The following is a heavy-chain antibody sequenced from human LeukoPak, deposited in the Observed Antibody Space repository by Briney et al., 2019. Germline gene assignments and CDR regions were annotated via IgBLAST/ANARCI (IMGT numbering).Heavy chain of an antibody. CDR2: IYYSGST. D-gene: IGHD6-19*01. CDR3: ARYSSGWRSFDI. CDR1: GGSISSYY. V-gene: IGHV4-59*01. Sequence: SETLSLTCTGSGGSISSYYWSWIRQPPGKGLEWIGYIYYSGSTNYNPSLKSRVTISVDTSKNQFSLNLSSVTAADTAVYYCARYSSGWRSFDIWGQGTMVTVSS. J-gene: IGHJ3*02.